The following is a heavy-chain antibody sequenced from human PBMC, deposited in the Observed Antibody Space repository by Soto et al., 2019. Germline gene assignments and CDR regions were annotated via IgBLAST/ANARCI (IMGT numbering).Heavy chain of an antibody. CDR2: IYYSGST. CDR1: GGSISSYY. V-gene: IGHV4-59*01. Sequence: SETLSLTCTVSGGSISSYYWSWIRQPPGKGLEWIGYIYYSGSTNYNPSLKSRVTISVDTSKNQFSLKLSSVTAADTAVYYCARVGELGGYDNYYYYYMDVWGKGTTVTVSS. CDR3: ARVGELGGYDNYYYYYMDV. J-gene: IGHJ6*03. D-gene: IGHD5-12*01.